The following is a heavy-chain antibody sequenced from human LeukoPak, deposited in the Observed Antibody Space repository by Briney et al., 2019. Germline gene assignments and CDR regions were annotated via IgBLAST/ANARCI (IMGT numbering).Heavy chain of an antibody. Sequence: GGSLRLSCAASGFTFSSYEMNWVRQAPGKGLEWVSYISSSGSTIYYADSVKGRFTISRDNAKNSLYLQMNSLRAGDTAVYYCAKDHGSSDWYYFDYWGQGTLVTVSS. CDR2: ISSSGSTI. D-gene: IGHD6-13*01. V-gene: IGHV3-48*03. CDR3: AKDHGSSDWYYFDY. CDR1: GFTFSSYE. J-gene: IGHJ4*02.